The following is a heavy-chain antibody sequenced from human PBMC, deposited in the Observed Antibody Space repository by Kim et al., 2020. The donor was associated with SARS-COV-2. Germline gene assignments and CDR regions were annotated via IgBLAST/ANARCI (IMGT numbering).Heavy chain of an antibody. V-gene: IGHV4-34*01. D-gene: IGHD3-10*01. CDR1: GGSFSGYY. Sequence: SETLSLTCAVYGGSFSGYYWSWIRQPPGKGLEWIGEINHSGSTNSNPSLKSRVTISVDTSKNQFSLNLSSVTAADTAVYYCASGAGYYYGSGSYFPDNPPTNIIIDYWGQGTLVTVSS. CDR3: ASGAGYYYGSGSYFPDNPPTNIIIDY. CDR2: INHSGST. J-gene: IGHJ4*02.